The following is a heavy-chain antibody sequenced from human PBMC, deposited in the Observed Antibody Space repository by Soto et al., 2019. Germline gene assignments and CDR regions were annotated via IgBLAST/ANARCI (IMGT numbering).Heavy chain of an antibody. CDR2: ISYDGSNK. D-gene: IGHD3-22*01. CDR3: ARDQRKWLPTAYGMDV. V-gene: IGHV3-30-3*01. Sequence: SLRLSCAASGFTFSSYAMHWVRQAPGKGLEWVAVISYDGSNKYYADSVKGRFTISRDNSKNTLYLQMNSLRAEDTAVYYCARDQRKWLPTAYGMDVWGQGTTVTVSS. CDR1: GFTFSSYA. J-gene: IGHJ6*02.